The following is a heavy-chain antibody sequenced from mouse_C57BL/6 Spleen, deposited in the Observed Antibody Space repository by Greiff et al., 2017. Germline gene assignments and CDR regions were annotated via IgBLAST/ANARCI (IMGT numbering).Heavy chain of an antibody. CDR2: IDPSDSDT. CDR3: ARGTGTYYFGY. J-gene: IGHJ2*01. V-gene: IGHV1-50*01. D-gene: IGHD4-1*01. Sequence: QVQLQQPGAELVKPGASVKLSCKASGYTFTSYWMQWVKQRPGQGLEWIGEIDPSDSDTNYNQKFKGKATLTVVTSSSTAYMQLSSLTSEDSAVFYCARGTGTYYFGYWGQGTTLTVSA. CDR1: GYTFTSYW.